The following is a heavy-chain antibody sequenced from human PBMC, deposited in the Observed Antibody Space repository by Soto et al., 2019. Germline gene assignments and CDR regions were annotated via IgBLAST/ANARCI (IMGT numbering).Heavy chain of an antibody. CDR1: GGTFSSYA. D-gene: IGHD6-13*01. Sequence: QVQLVQSGAEVKKPGSSVKVSCKASGGTFSSYAISWVRQAPGQGLEWMGGIIPIFGTANYAQKFQGRVTITADESTSTAYMELSSLRSEDTAVYYCAREWGRGIAAADPLDTYAFDIWGQGTMVTVSS. CDR3: AREWGRGIAAADPLDTYAFDI. CDR2: IIPIFGTA. J-gene: IGHJ3*02. V-gene: IGHV1-69*12.